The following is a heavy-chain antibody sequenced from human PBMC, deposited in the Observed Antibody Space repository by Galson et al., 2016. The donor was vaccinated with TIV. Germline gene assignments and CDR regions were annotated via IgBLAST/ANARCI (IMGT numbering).Heavy chain of an antibody. CDR1: GYDFTNYW. J-gene: IGHJ4*02. D-gene: IGHD2-21*02. V-gene: IGHV5-51*01. CDR3: AREGGTAIGPPFDC. CDR2: VYLGDSVT. Sequence: QSGAEVKKPGESLKISCKESGYDFTNYWMAWVRQRPGKGLEWMGIVYLGDSVTRYSPSFQGQVTISADKSISTAYLQWSSLKASDTAMYYCAREGGTAIGPPFDCWGQGTLVTVSS.